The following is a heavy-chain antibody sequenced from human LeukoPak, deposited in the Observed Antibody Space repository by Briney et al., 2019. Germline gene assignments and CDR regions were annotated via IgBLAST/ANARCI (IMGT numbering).Heavy chain of an antibody. J-gene: IGHJ3*01. CDR1: GGTKRRPY. Sequence: SETLSLTCTVSGGTKRRPYWRWLRQPPGKGLEWIGYIYYTGTTTYNPSLKSRVTISLDTSKNQFSLKLTSMTAADTAVYYCARAYSYGLIHAAFGFWGRGTMVTVSS. D-gene: IGHD5-18*01. V-gene: IGHV4-59*11. CDR2: IYYTGTT. CDR3: ARAYSYGLIHAAFGF.